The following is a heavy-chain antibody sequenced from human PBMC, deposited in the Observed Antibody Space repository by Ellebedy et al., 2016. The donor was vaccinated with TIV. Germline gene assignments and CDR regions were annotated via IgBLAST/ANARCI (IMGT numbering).Heavy chain of an antibody. CDR3: ARDPLAVAARAEYFQH. J-gene: IGHJ1*01. D-gene: IGHD6-19*01. Sequence: ASVKVSXXASGYTFTSYGISWVRQAPGQGLEWMGWISAYNGNTNYAQKLQGRVTMTTDTSTSTAYMELRSLRSDDTAVYYCARDPLAVAARAEYFQHWGQGTLVTVSS. CDR1: GYTFTSYG. CDR2: ISAYNGNT. V-gene: IGHV1-18*01.